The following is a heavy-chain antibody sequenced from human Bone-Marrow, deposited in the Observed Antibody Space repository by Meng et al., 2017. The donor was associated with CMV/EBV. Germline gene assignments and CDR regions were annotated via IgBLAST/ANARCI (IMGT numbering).Heavy chain of an antibody. CDR2: IYYSGRT. J-gene: IGHJ6*02. V-gene: IGHV4-59*01. CDR1: GGSFSSYY. CDR3: AVIFQPDGMDF. D-gene: IGHD2-21*01. Sequence: GSLRLSCTVAGGSFSSYYWSWIRQPPGKELEWIGYIYYSGRTNYNPSLMSRPTMTVDTAKNQFSLKLSSVTVADTAVYDCAVIFQPDGMDFWGQGTTVTVSS.